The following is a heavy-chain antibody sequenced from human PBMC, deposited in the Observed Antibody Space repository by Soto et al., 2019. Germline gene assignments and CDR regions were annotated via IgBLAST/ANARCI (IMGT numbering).Heavy chain of an antibody. CDR2: ISGSGSP. CDR3: SREVQPVFRREYDY. CDR1: GFTFISHN. J-gene: IGHJ4*02. Sequence: EVQLVESGGGLVKPGGSLRLSCAVSGFTFISHNLNWVRQASGKGLEWVSSISGSGSPYYADSVKGRFTISRDNAQNSLYLQMSSLRAEDTAVYYCSREVQPVFRREYDYWGQGTLVTVSS. V-gene: IGHV3-21*04.